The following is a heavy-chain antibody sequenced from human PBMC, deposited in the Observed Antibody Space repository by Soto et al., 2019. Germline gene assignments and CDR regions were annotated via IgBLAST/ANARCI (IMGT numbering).Heavy chain of an antibody. D-gene: IGHD3-22*01. J-gene: IGHJ4*02. V-gene: IGHV4-31*03. CDR1: GDSMSSGAYY. Sequence: TLSLTCSVSGDSMSSGAYYWSWIRQHPGKGLEWIAYIYHSGDTHYNPSLRSRITISVDTSKNQFSLKLTSVIDADTAVYYCASTYSGYLDNWGQGTLVTVSS. CDR3: ASTYSGYLDN. CDR2: IYHSGDT.